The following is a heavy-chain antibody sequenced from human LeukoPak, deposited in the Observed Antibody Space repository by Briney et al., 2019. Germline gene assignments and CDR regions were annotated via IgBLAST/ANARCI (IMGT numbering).Heavy chain of an antibody. CDR1: GFTFSSYS. CDR3: ARDKCSGGSCYDY. Sequence: GGSLRLSCAASGFTFSSYSMNWVRQAPGKGLEWASSISSSSSYIYYADSVKGRFTISRDNAKNSLYLQMNRLRAEDTAVYYCARDKCSGGSCYDYWGQGTLVTVSS. D-gene: IGHD2-15*01. J-gene: IGHJ4*02. CDR2: ISSSSSYI. V-gene: IGHV3-21*01.